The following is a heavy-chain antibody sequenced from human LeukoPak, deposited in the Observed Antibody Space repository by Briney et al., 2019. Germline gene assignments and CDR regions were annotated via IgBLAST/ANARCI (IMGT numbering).Heavy chain of an antibody. CDR2: ISYDGSNK. CDR1: GFTFSSYA. J-gene: IGHJ6*03. Sequence: GGSLRLSCAASGFTFSSYAMHWVRQAPGKGLEWVAVISYDGSNKYYADSVKGRFTISRDNSKNTLYLQMNSLRAEDTAVYYCARDNIVVVPAAINLYVDVWGKGTTVTVSS. CDR3: ARDNIVVVPAAINLYVDV. D-gene: IGHD2-2*01. V-gene: IGHV3-30*04.